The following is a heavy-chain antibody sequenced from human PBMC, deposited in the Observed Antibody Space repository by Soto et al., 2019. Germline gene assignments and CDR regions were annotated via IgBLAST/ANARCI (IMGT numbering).Heavy chain of an antibody. V-gene: IGHV1-69*06. D-gene: IGHD2-21*02. CDR1: GGIFSSNT. CDR3: ASKAACGGDCYAFDS. J-gene: IGHJ4*02. Sequence: QVYLVQSGAEVTKPGSSVKISCKASGGIFSSNTINWVRQAAGQGLEWMGGIIPLLGTANYAEKFQGRVTITADKSTKTEYMELTSLRSEDTAVYYCASKAACGGDCYAFDSWGQGTLVTVSS. CDR2: IIPLLGTA.